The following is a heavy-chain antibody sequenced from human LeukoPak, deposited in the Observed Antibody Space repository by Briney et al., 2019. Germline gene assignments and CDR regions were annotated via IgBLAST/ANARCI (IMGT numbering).Heavy chain of an antibody. D-gene: IGHD3-22*01. V-gene: IGHV3-23*01. Sequence: GGSLRLSCAASGFTFSSYAMSWVRQAPGKGLEWVSAISGSGGSTYYADSVKGRFTISRDNSKNTLYLQMNSLRAEDTAVYYCAKMRYYYDSSGYFDYWGQGTLVTVSS. CDR1: GFTFSSYA. J-gene: IGHJ4*02. CDR2: ISGSGGST. CDR3: AKMRYYYDSSGYFDY.